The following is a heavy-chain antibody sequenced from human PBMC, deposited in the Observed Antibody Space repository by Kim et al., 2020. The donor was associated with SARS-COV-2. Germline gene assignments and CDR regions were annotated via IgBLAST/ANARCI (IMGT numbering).Heavy chain of an antibody. D-gene: IGHD2-2*01. CDR3: AHGLYCSSTSCYEP. CDR2: IYYSGST. V-gene: IGHV4-30-4*01. CDR1: GGSISSGDYY. Sequence: SETLSLTCTVSGGSISSGDYYWSWIRQPPGKGLEWIGYIYYSGSTYYNPSLKSRVTISVDTSKNQFSLKLSSVTAADTAVYYCAHGLYCSSTSCYEPWGQGTLVTVSS. J-gene: IGHJ5*02.